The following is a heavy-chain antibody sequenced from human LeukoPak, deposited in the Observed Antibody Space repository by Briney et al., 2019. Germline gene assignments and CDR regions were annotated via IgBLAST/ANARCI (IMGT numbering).Heavy chain of an antibody. D-gene: IGHD3-22*01. CDR2: IKQDGSGK. Sequence: TGGSLRLSCATSGFTFSDYWMSWVRQAPGKGLEWVANIKQDGSGKHYVDSLRGRFTISRDNAKNSLDLQMNSLRAEDTAVYFCARDLYYFDSSGYYASDLWGQGTLVTVSS. J-gene: IGHJ5*02. CDR3: ARDLYYFDSSGYYASDL. CDR1: GFTFSDYW. V-gene: IGHV3-7*01.